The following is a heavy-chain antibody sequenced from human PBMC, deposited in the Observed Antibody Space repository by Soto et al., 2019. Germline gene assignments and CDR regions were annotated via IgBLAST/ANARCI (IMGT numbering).Heavy chain of an antibody. Sequence: QVQLVQSGAEVKKPGASVKVSCKASGYTLTSYQMHWLRQAPGQSLGWMGWINAGSGDGGYSQKFQDRITITRETSASTVYMELSSLRSEDTAVYYCARGRNVVVSMYYGLDLWGQGTTVTVSS. V-gene: IGHV1-3*01. CDR3: ARGRNVVVSMYYGLDL. J-gene: IGHJ6*02. CDR1: GYTLTSYQ. D-gene: IGHD1-1*01. CDR2: INAGSGDG.